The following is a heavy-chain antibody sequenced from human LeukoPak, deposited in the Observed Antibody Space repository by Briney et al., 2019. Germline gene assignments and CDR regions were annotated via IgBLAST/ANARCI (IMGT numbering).Heavy chain of an antibody. D-gene: IGHD3-16*01. J-gene: IGHJ3*02. V-gene: IGHV4-30-2*06. CDR2: IYHSGST. CDR1: GGSVSSGGFY. CDR3: ARDLGTHDDIVDRAFHM. Sequence: KTSQTLSLTCTVSGGSVSSGGFYWSWIRQSPGKGLEWIGSIYHSGSTYYSPSLNSRVTIAVDRSKNQFSLKLSSVTAADTAVYYCARDLGTHDDIVDRAFHMWGQGKMVTVSS.